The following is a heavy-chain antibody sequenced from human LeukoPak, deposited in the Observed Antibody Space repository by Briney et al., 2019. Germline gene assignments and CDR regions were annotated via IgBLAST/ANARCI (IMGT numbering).Heavy chain of an antibody. V-gene: IGHV3-66*01. D-gene: IGHD2-8*01. Sequence: GGSLRLSCAASGFTVSSNYMSWVRQAPGKGLEWVSVIYSGGSTYYADSVKGRFTVSRDKANNSIHLQMNSLRAEDTAVYYCARDLLGYCANGICYDKPNWFDPWGQGTLVTVSS. J-gene: IGHJ5*02. CDR2: IYSGGST. CDR1: GFTVSSNY. CDR3: ARDLLGYCANGICYDKPNWFDP.